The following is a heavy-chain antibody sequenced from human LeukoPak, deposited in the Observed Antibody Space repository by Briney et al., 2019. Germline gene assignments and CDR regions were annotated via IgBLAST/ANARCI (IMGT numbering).Heavy chain of an antibody. Sequence: PGGSLRLSCAASGFTFDDYAMHWVRQAPGKGLEWVSLISWDGGSTYYADSVKGRFTISRDNAKNSLYLQMNSLRAEDTAIYYCARVDYDRSGEDANAEYFQHWGQGTLVTVSS. V-gene: IGHV3-43D*03. D-gene: IGHD3-22*01. CDR2: ISWDGGST. CDR3: ARVDYDRSGEDANAEYFQH. J-gene: IGHJ1*01. CDR1: GFTFDDYA.